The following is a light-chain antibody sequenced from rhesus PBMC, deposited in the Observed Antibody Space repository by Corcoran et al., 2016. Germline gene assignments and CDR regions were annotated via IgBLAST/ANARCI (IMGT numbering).Light chain of an antibody. J-gene: IGKJ4*01. V-gene: IGKV1-32*02. CDR1: QGIRSY. CDR3: QQGSTNPLT. CDR2: FTN. Sequence: DIQMSQSPSSLSASVGDRVTITCRASQGIRSYLNWFQQKPGKAPRLLSYFTNNLASGVPSRFSGSGSGTVFILTISSLQPEDIAAYYCQQGSTNPLTFGGGTKVEI.